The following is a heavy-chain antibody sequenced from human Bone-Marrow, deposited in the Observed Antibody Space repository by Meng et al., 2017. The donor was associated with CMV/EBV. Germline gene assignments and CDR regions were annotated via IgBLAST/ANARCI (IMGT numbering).Heavy chain of an antibody. CDR3: AREKVHSYDVWSGGVAFDI. Sequence: GESLKISCAASGFTASSNYMSWVRQAPGKGLEWVANIKQDGSEKYDVDSVKGRFTISRDNAKNSLYLQMISLRAEDTAVYYCAREKVHSYDVWSGGVAFDIWGQGTMVTVSS. J-gene: IGHJ3*02. CDR2: IKQDGSEK. V-gene: IGHV3-7*01. CDR1: GFTASSNY. D-gene: IGHD3-3*01.